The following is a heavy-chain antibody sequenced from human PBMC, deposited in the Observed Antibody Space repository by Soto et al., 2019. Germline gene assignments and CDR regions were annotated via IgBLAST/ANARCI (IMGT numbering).Heavy chain of an antibody. CDR1: GGSISSSSYY. D-gene: IGHD2-2*01. J-gene: IGHJ2*01. Sequence: QLQLQESGPGLVKPSETLSLTCTVSGGSISSSSYYWGWIRQPPGKGLEWIGSIYYSGSTYYNPSLKSRVTISLDTSKHQFSLKLSSVTAADTAVYYCARLDCSSTSCYFGFGLQYFDLWGRGTLVTVSS. CDR3: ARLDCSSTSCYFGFGLQYFDL. CDR2: IYYSGST. V-gene: IGHV4-39*01.